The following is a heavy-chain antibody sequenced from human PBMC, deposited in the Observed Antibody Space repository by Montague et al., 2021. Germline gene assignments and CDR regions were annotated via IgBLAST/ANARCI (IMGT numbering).Heavy chain of an antibody. CDR1: GASITSNIYY. J-gene: IGHJ5*02. CDR3: AGVFSSWYVGWFDP. Sequence: SETLSLTCTVSGASITSNIYYWGWIRQSPGKGLGWIGSIYYSGNSFYQPSLKSRITMAVDTSKNQFSLKLSSVTAADTAIYYCAGVFSSWYVGWFDPWGQGTLVTVSS. D-gene: IGHD6-13*01. V-gene: IGHV4-39*07. CDR2: IYYSGNS.